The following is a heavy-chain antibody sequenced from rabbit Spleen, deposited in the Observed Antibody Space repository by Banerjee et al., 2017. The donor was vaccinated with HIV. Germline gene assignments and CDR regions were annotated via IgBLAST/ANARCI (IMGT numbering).Heavy chain of an antibody. CDR2: IYTGNGHI. CDR3: ASGYSDIYFNL. D-gene: IGHD1-1*01. CDR1: GFSFSMSSH. J-gene: IGHJ4*01. V-gene: IGHV1S45*01. Sequence: QRQLEESGGGLVQPEGSLTLTRTASGFSFSMSSHMCEVRQAPGKGLEWIGCIYTGNGHIHCASWAKGRFTISKTSSTTVTLQMTSLTAADTATYFCASGYSDIYFNLWGQGTLVTVS.